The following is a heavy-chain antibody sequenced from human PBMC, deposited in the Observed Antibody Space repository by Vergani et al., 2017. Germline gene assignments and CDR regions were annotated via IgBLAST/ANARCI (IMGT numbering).Heavy chain of an antibody. CDR1: GDSITSSTYY. CDR3: ARGYYGRGDN. D-gene: IGHD3-16*01. J-gene: IGHJ4*02. CDR2: IYTTGST. Sequence: QVQLQESGPGLVKPSQTLSLICSVSGDSITSSTYYWSWTRQPAGKGLEYIERIYTTGSTNYNPSLKSRVTISVDTSKNQFSLNLSSVTAADTAMYYCARGYYGRGDNWGQGTLVTVSS. V-gene: IGHV4-61*02.